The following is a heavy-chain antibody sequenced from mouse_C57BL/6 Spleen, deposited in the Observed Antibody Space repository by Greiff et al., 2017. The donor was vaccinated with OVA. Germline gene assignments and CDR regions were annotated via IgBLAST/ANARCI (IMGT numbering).Heavy chain of an antibody. V-gene: IGHV1-63*01. J-gene: IGHJ3*01. Sequence: QVQLQQSGAELVRPGTSVKMSCKASGYTFTNYWIGWAKQRPGHGLEWIGDIYPGGGYTNYNEKFKGKATLTADKSSSTAYMQFSSLTSEDSAIYYCARRDGKGWFAYWGQGTLVTVSA. D-gene: IGHD2-1*01. CDR3: ARRDGKGWFAY. CDR2: IYPGGGYT. CDR1: GYTFTNYW.